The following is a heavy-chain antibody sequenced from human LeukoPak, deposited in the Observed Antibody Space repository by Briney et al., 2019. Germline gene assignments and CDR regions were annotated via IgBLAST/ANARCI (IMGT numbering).Heavy chain of an antibody. CDR3: ATAVRGDLYYYGLDV. V-gene: IGHV3-23*01. Sequence: GGSQRLSCAASGFISTNYATRWARQGPGEGLEWVSSLCERGGSTYYADSVRGRFTISRDTSKNTLYLQMNSLRVEDTALYYCATAVRGDLYYYGLDVWGRGTTVTVSS. CDR2: LCERGGST. CDR1: GFISTNYA. J-gene: IGHJ6*02. D-gene: IGHD3-10*01.